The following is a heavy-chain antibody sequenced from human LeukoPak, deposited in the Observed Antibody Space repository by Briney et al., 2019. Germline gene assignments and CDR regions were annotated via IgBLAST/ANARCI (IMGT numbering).Heavy chain of an antibody. Sequence: SETLSLTCAVYGGSFSGYYWSWIRQPPGKGLEWIGEINHSGSTNYNPSLKSRVTISVDTSKNQFSLKLSSVTAADTAVYYCARAGLKYYDFWSDTYYFDYWGQGTLVTVSS. CDR1: GGSFSGYY. D-gene: IGHD3-3*01. V-gene: IGHV4-34*01. J-gene: IGHJ4*02. CDR2: INHSGST. CDR3: ARAGLKYYDFWSDTYYFDY.